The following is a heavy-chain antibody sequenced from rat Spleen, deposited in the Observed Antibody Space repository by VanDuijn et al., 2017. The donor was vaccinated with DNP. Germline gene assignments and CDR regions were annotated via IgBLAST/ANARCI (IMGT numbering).Heavy chain of an antibody. J-gene: IGHJ2*01. D-gene: IGHD5-1*01. Sequence: EVQLVEPGGGLVQPGRSLKLSCAASGFTFSDYYMAWVRQAPTKGLEWVAYIRYDGGSTYYGDSVKGRFTISRDNAKSTLYLQMDSLRSEDTATYYCATSLTGRAWGQGVMVTVSS. V-gene: IGHV5-20*01. CDR2: IRYDGGST. CDR3: ATSLTGRA. CDR1: GFTFSDYY.